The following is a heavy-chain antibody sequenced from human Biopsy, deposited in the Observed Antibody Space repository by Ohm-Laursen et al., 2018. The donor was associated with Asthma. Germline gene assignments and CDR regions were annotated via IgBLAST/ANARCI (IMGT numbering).Heavy chain of an antibody. CDR1: GGSVTSATFH. Sequence: PSDTLSLTCTVTGGSVTSATFHWSWIRQAPGKGLEWLGDTHHSGYTNYNPSLSSRPTLSVDTSKNQFSRRLTSVTAADTAVYYCARGSSSRLSRWEPLVSGGKRAHSYYGMDVWGQGTTVTVSS. CDR3: ARGSSSRLSRWEPLVSGGKRAHSYYGMDV. J-gene: IGHJ6*02. CDR2: THHSGYT. V-gene: IGHV4-61*01. D-gene: IGHD1-26*01.